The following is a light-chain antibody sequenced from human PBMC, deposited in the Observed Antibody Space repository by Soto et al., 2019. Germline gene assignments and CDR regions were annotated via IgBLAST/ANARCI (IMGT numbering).Light chain of an antibody. CDR2: DAS. CDR1: QSLSSSQ. Sequence: EIVLTPSPGTLCLSPGERATLSFRASQSLSSSQLAWYQQKPGQAPRLLIHDASSRATGISDRFTGSGSGTDFTLTITTLEPEDFAVYYCQQYGSSPRTFGLGTKVDIK. J-gene: IGKJ1*01. V-gene: IGKV3-20*01. CDR3: QQYGSSPRT.